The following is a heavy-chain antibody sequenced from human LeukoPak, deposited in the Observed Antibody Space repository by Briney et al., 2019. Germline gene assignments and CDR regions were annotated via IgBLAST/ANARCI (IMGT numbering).Heavy chain of an antibody. D-gene: IGHD1-26*01. CDR1: GYTFTGYY. J-gene: IGHJ5*02. CDR2: INPSGGST. CDR3: ARVALGVGATSQGSWFDP. Sequence: ASVKVSCKASGYTFTGYYMHWVRQAPGQGLEWMGIINPSGGSTSYAQKFQGRVTMTRDMSTSTVYMELSSLRSEDTAVYYCARVALGVGATSQGSWFDPWGQGTLVTVSS. V-gene: IGHV1-46*01.